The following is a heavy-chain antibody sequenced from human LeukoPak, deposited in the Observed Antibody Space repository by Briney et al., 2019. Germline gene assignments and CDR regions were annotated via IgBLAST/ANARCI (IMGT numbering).Heavy chain of an antibody. V-gene: IGHV1-8*01. CDR1: GYTFTSYD. CDR2: MNLNSGNT. Sequence: ASVKVSCKASGYTFTSYDINWLRQATGQRLEGWGWMNLNSGNTGYAQKFQGRVIMTRNNYISKAYMELSSLRSEDTAVYYCARVSRDGGYSYGCPFDYWGQGTLVTVSS. CDR3: ARVSRDGGYSYGCPFDY. J-gene: IGHJ4*02. D-gene: IGHD5-18*01.